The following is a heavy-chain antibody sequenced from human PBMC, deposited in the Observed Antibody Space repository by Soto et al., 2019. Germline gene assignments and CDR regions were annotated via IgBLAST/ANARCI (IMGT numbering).Heavy chain of an antibody. D-gene: IGHD5-12*01. V-gene: IGHV5-51*01. J-gene: IGHJ2*01. CDR3: ARSLYFFFPLRPPRWYSD. Sequence: GASLKISCKGSGYSFTSYWIGWVRQIPGKGLEWMGIIYPGDSDARYSPSFQGQVTISADKSISTAYLQWSNLKASDSAKYYCARSLYFFFPLRPPRWYSD. CDR2: IYPGDSDA. CDR1: GYSFTSYW.